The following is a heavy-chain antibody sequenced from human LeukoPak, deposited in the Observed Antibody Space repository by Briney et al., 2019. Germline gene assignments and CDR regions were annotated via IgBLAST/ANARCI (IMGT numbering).Heavy chain of an antibody. CDR3: ARGSSGYYAPFDY. J-gene: IGHJ4*02. V-gene: IGHV1-46*01. CDR1: GYTFTSYF. CDR2: ISPSGGSA. D-gene: IGHD3-22*01. Sequence: ASVKVSCKASGYTFTSYFMHWVRQAPGQGLEWMGIISPSGGSATYARKFQARVTLTKDTSTSTVYMELSSLRSEDTAVYYCARGSSGYYAPFDYWGQGTLVTVSS.